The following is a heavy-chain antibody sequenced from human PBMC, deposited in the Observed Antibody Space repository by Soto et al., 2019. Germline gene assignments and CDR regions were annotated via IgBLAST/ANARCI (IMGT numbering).Heavy chain of an antibody. Sequence: ASVQVSCKASGYTFTSYDINWVRQATGQGLEWMGWMNPNSGNTGYAQKFQGRVTMTRNTSLSTAYMELSSLRSEDTAVYYCASRPRYSSSWYGVDYWGQGTLVTVYS. J-gene: IGHJ4*02. CDR3: ASRPRYSSSWYGVDY. V-gene: IGHV1-8*01. CDR1: GYTFTSYD. D-gene: IGHD6-13*01. CDR2: MNPNSGNT.